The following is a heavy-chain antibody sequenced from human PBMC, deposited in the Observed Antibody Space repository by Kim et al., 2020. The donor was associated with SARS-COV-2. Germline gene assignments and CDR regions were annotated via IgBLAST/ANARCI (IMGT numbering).Heavy chain of an antibody. J-gene: IGHJ6*02. V-gene: IGHV3-21*01. CDR3: ARDLGYCTNGVCYAVYYGMDV. CDR1: GFTFSSYS. Sequence: GGSLRLSCAASGFTFSSYSMNWVRQAPGKGLEWVSSISSSSSYIYYADSVKGRFTISRDNAKNSLYLQMNSLRAEDTAVYYFARDLGYCTNGVCYAVYYGMDVWGQGTTVTVSS. CDR2: ISSSSSYI. D-gene: IGHD2-8*01.